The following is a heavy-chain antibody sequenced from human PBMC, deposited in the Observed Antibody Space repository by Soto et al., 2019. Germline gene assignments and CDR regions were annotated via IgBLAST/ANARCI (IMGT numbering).Heavy chain of an antibody. Sequence: SETLSLTCTVSGGSISSGGYYWSWIRQHPGKGLEWIGYIYYSGSTYYNPSLKSRVTISVDTSKNQFSLKLSSVTAADTAVYYCASGRRYYDSSGYYFDALDIWGQGTMVTVSS. J-gene: IGHJ3*02. D-gene: IGHD3-22*01. CDR1: GGSISSGGYY. CDR3: ASGRRYYDSSGYYFDALDI. CDR2: IYYSGST. V-gene: IGHV4-31*03.